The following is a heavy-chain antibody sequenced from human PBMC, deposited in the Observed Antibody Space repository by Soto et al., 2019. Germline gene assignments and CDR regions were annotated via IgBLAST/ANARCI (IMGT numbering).Heavy chain of an antibody. Sequence: SVKVSCKASGFTFTSSAVQWVRQARGQRLEWIGWIVVGSGNTNYAQKFQERVTITRDMSTSTAYMELSSLRSEDTAVYYCAADRGSSSPNYYYYGMDVWGQGTTVTVSS. CDR1: GFTFTSSA. CDR3: AADRGSSSPNYYYYGMDV. CDR2: IVVGSGNT. J-gene: IGHJ6*02. V-gene: IGHV1-58*01. D-gene: IGHD6-6*01.